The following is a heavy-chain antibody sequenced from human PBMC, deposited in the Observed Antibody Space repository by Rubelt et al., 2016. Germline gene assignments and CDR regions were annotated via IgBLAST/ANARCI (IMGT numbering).Heavy chain of an antibody. CDR3: ASQYYDFWSGLP. CDR1: GFTFSSYG. V-gene: IGHV3-NL1*01. J-gene: IGHJ5*02. CDR2: IYSGGST. Sequence: QVQLVESGGGVVQPGRSLRLSCAASGFTFSSYGMHWVRQAPGKGLEWVSIIYSGGSTYYADSVKGRFTISRDNSKNTLYLQMNSLRAEDTAVYYCASQYYDFWSGLPWGQGTLVTVSS. D-gene: IGHD3-3*01.